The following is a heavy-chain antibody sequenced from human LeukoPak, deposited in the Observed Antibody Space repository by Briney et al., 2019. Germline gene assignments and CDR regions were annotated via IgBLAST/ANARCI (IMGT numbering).Heavy chain of an antibody. J-gene: IGHJ4*02. D-gene: IGHD3-22*01. CDR2: ISSSSSTI. V-gene: IGHV3-48*01. CDR3: ARDLPEDSSSTTDSSGYYYGD. Sequence: PGGSLRLSCAASGFTFSSYSMNWVRQAPGKGLEWVSYISSSSSTIYYADSVKGRFTISRDNAKNSLYLQMNSLRAEDTAVYYCARDLPEDSSSTTDSSGYYYGDWGQGTLVTVSS. CDR1: GFTFSSYS.